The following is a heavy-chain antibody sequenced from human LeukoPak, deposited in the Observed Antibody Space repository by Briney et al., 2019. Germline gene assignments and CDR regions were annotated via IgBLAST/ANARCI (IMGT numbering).Heavy chain of an antibody. V-gene: IGHV3-23*01. J-gene: IGHJ4*02. CDR3: AKGMGGSYLYDY. CDR1: GFTFTSYA. Sequence: PGGSLRLSCAASGFTFTSYAMSWVRQAPGKGLEWVSNISGSGGSTYYADSVKGRFSISRDNSKNTLYLQMNSLRAVDTDVYYCAKGMGGSYLYDYWGQGTLVTVSS. CDR2: ISGSGGST. D-gene: IGHD1-26*01.